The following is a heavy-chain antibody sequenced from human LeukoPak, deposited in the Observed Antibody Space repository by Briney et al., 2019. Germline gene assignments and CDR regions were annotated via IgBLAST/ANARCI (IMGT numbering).Heavy chain of an antibody. CDR2: MNPNSGNT. D-gene: IGHD5-18*01. CDR3: ARGRHSYGYWEYYFDY. CDR1: GYTFTSYD. J-gene: IGHJ4*02. Sequence: ASVKVSCKASGYTFTSYDINWVRQAPGQGLEWMGWMNPNSGNTSYAQKFQGRVTMTRNTSISTAYMELSSLRSEDTAVYYCARGRHSYGYWEYYFDYWGQGTLVTVSS. V-gene: IGHV1-8*01.